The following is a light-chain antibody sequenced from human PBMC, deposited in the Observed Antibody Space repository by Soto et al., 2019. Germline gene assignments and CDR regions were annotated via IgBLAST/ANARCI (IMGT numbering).Light chain of an antibody. CDR1: QSVSSN. Sequence: ERVLTQAAAVLSKKPGERATLSCRASQSVSSNLAWYQQKPGQAPRRLIYGASTCATGIPARFSGSGSGTEFTLTISSLQSEDFAVYYCQQYNNWPPITFGQGTRLEIK. CDR3: QQYNNWPPIT. V-gene: IGKV3-15*01. J-gene: IGKJ5*01. CDR2: GAS.